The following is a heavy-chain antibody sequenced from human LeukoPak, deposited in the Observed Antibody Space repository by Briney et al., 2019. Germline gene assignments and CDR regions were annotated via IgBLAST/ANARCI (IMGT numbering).Heavy chain of an antibody. Sequence: ASVKVSCKASGYTFTGYYMHWVRQAPGQGLERMGWINPNSGGTNYAQKFQGWVTMTRDTSISTAYMELSRLRSDDTAVYYCARGVVAAPYAFDIWGQGTMVTVSS. CDR1: GYTFTGYY. V-gene: IGHV1-2*04. CDR2: INPNSGGT. CDR3: ARGVVAAPYAFDI. J-gene: IGHJ3*02. D-gene: IGHD2-15*01.